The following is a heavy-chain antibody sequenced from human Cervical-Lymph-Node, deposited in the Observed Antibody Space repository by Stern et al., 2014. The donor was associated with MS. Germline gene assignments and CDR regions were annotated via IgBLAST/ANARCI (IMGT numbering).Heavy chain of an antibody. CDR2: ISYDGSNK. CDR1: GFTFSRYA. D-gene: IGHD4-17*01. J-gene: IGHJ6*02. Sequence: VQLVESGGGVVRPGRSLRLSCATSGFTFSRYAVLWVRQAPGKGLEWEAAISYDGSNKFYGDSVKGRFTISRDNSKNTLFLQMNNLRPEDSGVYHCARDRLDGDYVYYYGLDVWGQGTTVTVSS. CDR3: ARDRLDGDYVYYYGLDV. V-gene: IGHV3-30*04.